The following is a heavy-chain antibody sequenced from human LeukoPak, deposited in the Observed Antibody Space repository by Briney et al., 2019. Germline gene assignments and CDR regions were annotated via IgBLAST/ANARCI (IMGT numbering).Heavy chain of an antibody. D-gene: IGHD3-22*01. V-gene: IGHV1-2*02. Sequence: ASVKVSCKTSGYTFTGYYMHWVRQAPGQGLEWMGWISPNTDGTNYAQSFQGRVTMTSDTSISTAYMELSSLRSDDTAMYYCARAPMIVVVFPPRLDFWGQGTLVTVSS. CDR3: ARAPMIVVVFPPRLDF. CDR2: ISPNTDGT. J-gene: IGHJ4*02. CDR1: GYTFTGYY.